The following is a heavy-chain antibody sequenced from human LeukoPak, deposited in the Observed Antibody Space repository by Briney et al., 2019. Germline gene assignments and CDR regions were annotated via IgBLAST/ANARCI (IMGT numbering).Heavy chain of an antibody. D-gene: IGHD2-21*01. CDR1: GGTFSSYA. J-gene: IGHJ4*02. V-gene: IGHV1-18*01. CDR3: ARTTEYCGGEF. CDR2: ISAYNGNT. Sequence: GAPVKVSCKASGGTFSSYAISWVRQAPGQGLEWMGWISAYNGNTNYAQKLQGRVTMTTDTSTSTAYMELRSLRSDDTAVYYCARTTEYCGGEFWGQGTLVTVSS.